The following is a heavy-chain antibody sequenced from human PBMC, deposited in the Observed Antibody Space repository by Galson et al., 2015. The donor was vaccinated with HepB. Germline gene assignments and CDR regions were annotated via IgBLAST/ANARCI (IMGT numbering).Heavy chain of an antibody. CDR2: IRHKGYGGTA. Sequence: SLRLSCATSGFTFGDYAMSWFRQAPGKGLEWVGFIRHKGYGGTAEYAASVKARFSISRDDSESIAYLQMESLKTDDTAVYYCTRESGGDSGYWGQGTLVTVSS. D-gene: IGHD2-21*01. J-gene: IGHJ4*02. CDR3: TRESGGDSGY. V-gene: IGHV3-49*03. CDR1: GFTFGDYA.